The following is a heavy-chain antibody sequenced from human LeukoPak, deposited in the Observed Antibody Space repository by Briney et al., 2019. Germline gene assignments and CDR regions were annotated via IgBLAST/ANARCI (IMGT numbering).Heavy chain of an antibody. CDR2: IYYSGST. V-gene: IGHV4-59*08. J-gene: IGHJ4*02. CDR3: ARATGGIWRDFDY. CDR1: GGSISSYY. D-gene: IGHD2-15*01. Sequence: SETLSLTCTVSGGSISSYYWSWIRQPPGKGLEWIGYIYYSGSTNYNPSLKSRVTISVDTSKNQFSLKLSSVTAADAAVYYCARATGGIWRDFDYWGQGTLVTVSS.